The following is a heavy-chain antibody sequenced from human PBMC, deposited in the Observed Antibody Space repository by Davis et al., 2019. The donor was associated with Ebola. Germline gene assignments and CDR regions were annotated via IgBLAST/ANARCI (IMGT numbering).Heavy chain of an antibody. CDR2: IKRKADGGTT. CDR1: GFAFSNAW. J-gene: IGHJ4*02. CDR3: TTVGGYIYGQRDY. Sequence: GESLKISCAVSGFAFSNAWMNWVRQAPGKGLEWVGRIKRKADGGTTDHAAPVKGRLTISREDSKNTLYLQMNSLKTEDTAVYYCTTVGGYIYGQRDYWGQGALVTVSS. D-gene: IGHD5-18*01. V-gene: IGHV3-15*07.